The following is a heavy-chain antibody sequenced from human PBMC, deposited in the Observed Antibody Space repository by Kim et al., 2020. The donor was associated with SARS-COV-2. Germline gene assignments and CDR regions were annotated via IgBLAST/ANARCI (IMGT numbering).Heavy chain of an antibody. J-gene: IGHJ6*02. CDR2: IYHSGST. Sequence: SETLSLTCTVSGGSISSYYWSWIRQPPGKGLEWIGYIYHSGSTNYNPSLKSRVTISVDTSKNQFSLKLSSVTAADTAVYYCARHRGLLGRYYYGMDVWGQGTTVTVSS. V-gene: IGHV4-59*08. D-gene: IGHD3-16*01. CDR1: GGSISSYY. CDR3: ARHRGLLGRYYYGMDV.